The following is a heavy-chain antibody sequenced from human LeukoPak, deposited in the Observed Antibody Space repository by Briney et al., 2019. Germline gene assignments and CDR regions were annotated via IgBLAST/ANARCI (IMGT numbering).Heavy chain of an antibody. J-gene: IGHJ4*02. CDR1: GGSFSGYY. D-gene: IGHD3-10*01. CDR2: VNHGGRT. CDR3: ARQAPSGNRPRFIDY. Sequence: SETLSLTCAVSGGSFSGYYWTWIRQSPGKGLEWIGEVNHGGRTNYNPSLKSRVTISIDTSRNQFSLKLSSVTAADTAVYYCARQAPSGNRPRFIDYWGQGTLVTVSS. V-gene: IGHV4-34*01.